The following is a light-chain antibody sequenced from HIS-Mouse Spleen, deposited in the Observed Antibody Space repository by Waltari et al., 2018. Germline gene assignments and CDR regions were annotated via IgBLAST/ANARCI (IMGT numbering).Light chain of an antibody. CDR2: SNN. Sequence: QSVLTQPPSASGTPGQRVTISCSGSSSNIGSNTVNWYQQLPGTAPKLLISSNNQRPSGVPDRISGSKSGTSASLAISGLQSEDEADYYCAAWDDSLNGLVFGGGTKLTVL. CDR3: AAWDDSLNGLV. V-gene: IGLV1-44*01. J-gene: IGLJ2*01. CDR1: SSNIGSNT.